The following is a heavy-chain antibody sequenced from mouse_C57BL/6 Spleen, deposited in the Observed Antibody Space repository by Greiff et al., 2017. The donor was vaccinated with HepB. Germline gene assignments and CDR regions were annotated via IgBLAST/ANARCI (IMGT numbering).Heavy chain of an antibody. Sequence: VQLQQPGAELVRPGTSVKLSCKASGYTFTSYWMHWVKQRPGQGLEWIGVIDPSDSYTNYNQKFKGKATLTVDTSSSTAYMQLSSLTSEDSAVYYCARKYYGSSYAGFAYWGQGTLVTVSA. CDR1: GYTFTSYW. D-gene: IGHD1-1*01. J-gene: IGHJ3*01. CDR2: IDPSDSYT. CDR3: ARKYYGSSYAGFAY. V-gene: IGHV1-59*01.